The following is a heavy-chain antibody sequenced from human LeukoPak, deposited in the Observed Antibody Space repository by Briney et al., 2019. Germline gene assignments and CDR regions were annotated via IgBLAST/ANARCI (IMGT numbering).Heavy chain of an antibody. CDR1: GGSISNYY. V-gene: IGHV4-59*01. Sequence: SETLSLTCTVSGGSISNYYWSWIRRPPGQGLEWIGYIYYSGSTNYNPSLKSRVSISVDTSKNQFSLKLSSVTASDTAVYYCARDGVGYYGSGSYYPNWFDPWGQGTLGTVSS. CDR3: ARDGVGYYGSGSYYPNWFDP. J-gene: IGHJ5*02. CDR2: IYYSGST. D-gene: IGHD3-10*01.